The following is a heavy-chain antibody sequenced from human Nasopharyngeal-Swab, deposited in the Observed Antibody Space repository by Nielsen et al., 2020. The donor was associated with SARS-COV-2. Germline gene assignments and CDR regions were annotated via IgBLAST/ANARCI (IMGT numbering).Heavy chain of an antibody. V-gene: IGHV3-53*01. CDR3: ARELIFGGDLYYYYYMDV. CDR1: GFTVSSNY. CDR2: IYSGGST. J-gene: IGHJ6*03. D-gene: IGHD3/OR15-3a*01. Sequence: GGSLRLSCAASGFTVSSNYMSWVRQAPGKGLEWVSVIYSGGSTYYADSVKGRFTISRDNSKNTLYLQMNSLRAEDTAVYYCARELIFGGDLYYYYYMDVWGKGTTVIVSS.